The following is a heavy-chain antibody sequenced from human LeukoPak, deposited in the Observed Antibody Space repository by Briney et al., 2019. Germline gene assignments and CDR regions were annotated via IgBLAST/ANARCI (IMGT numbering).Heavy chain of an antibody. J-gene: IGHJ4*02. Sequence: GGSLRLSCTASGFTFGDYAMSWVRQAPGKGLEWVSYISSSSSYIYYADSLKGRFTISRDNAKNSLYLQMNSLRAEDTAVYYCARDRLGVGYSCDYWGQGTLVTVSS. V-gene: IGHV3-21*05. CDR3: ARDRLGVGYSCDY. D-gene: IGHD3-16*01. CDR1: GFTFGDYA. CDR2: ISSSSSYI.